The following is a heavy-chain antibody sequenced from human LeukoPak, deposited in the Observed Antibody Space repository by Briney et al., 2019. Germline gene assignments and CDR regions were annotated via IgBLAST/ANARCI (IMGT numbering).Heavy chain of an antibody. CDR1: GFTFSSYG. CDR3: AKPAVKTVLLWFGGAFDY. CDR2: ISGSGGST. V-gene: IGHV3-23*01. D-gene: IGHD3-10*01. J-gene: IGHJ4*02. Sequence: GGSLRLSCAASGFTFSSYGMSWVRQAPGKGLEWVSAISGSGGSTYYADSVKGRFTISRDNSKNTLYLQMNSLRAEDTAVYYCAKPAVKTVLLWFGGAFDYWGQGTLVTVSS.